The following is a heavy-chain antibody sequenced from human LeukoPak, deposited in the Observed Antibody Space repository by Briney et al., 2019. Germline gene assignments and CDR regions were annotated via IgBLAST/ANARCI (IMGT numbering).Heavy chain of an antibody. V-gene: IGHV1-2*02. D-gene: IGHD1-26*01. CDR2: INLNSGGT. Sequence: GASVKVSCKASGYTFTGYYMHWVRQTPGQGLEWMGWINLNSGGTNYAQKFQGRVTMTRDTSISTAYMELSRLRSDDTAVYYCAREPPYSGSPPGLVPDYWGQGTLVTVSS. CDR3: AREPPYSGSPPGLVPDY. J-gene: IGHJ4*02. CDR1: GYTFTGYY.